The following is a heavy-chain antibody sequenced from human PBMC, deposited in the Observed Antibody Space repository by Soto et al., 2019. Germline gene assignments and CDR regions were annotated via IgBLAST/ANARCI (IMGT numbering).Heavy chain of an antibody. CDR3: ARGDYWSGYLLKFYYYGMDV. CDR2: INHSGST. CDR1: GGSFSGYY. Sequence: PSETLSLTCAVYGGSFSGYYWSWIRQPPGKGLEWIGEINHSGSTNYNPSLKSRVTISVDTSKNQFSLKLSSVTAADTAVYYCARGDYWSGYLLKFYYYGMDVWGQGTKVTVSS. V-gene: IGHV4-34*01. D-gene: IGHD3-3*01. J-gene: IGHJ6*02.